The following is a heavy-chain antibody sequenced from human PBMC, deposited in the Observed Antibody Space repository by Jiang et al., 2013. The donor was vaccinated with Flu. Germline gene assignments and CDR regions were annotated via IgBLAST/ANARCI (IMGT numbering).Heavy chain of an antibody. CDR3: AHRRDYYGLTVYDH. D-gene: IGHD3-10*01. V-gene: IGHV2-5*05. Sequence: KPTQTLTLTCTLSGISLTTNGVGVGLIRQPPGKALEWLALVYWDDDKRYGPDMKNRVTITRDTSKNQVVLAVSNMGPADTATYYCAHRRDYYGLTVYDHWGQGTPGHRLL. CDR1: GISLTTNGVG. J-gene: IGHJ4*02. CDR2: VYWDDDK.